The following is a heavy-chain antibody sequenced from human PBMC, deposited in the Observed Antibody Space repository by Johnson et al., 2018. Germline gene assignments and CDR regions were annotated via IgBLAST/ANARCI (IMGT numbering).Heavy chain of an antibody. CDR1: GDSMETSTYY. J-gene: IGHJ3*01. CDR3: AKEDISFPHSFDV. Sequence: QVQLQESGPGLVKPSQTLSLSCSVSGDSMETSTYYWSWLRQPAGKRMEWIGRIDASGSTIYNPSLKSRVIISLDMSKNQFSLKLTSVTAAAPALYYCAKEDISFPHSFDVWGPVTMVTGS. V-gene: IGHV4-61*02. CDR2: IDASGST. D-gene: IGHD3-16*02.